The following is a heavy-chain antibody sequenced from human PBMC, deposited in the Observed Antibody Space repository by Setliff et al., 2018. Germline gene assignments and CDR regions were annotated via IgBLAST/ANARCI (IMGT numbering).Heavy chain of an antibody. CDR2: IYYSGST. CDR1: GYSISTRSYY. D-gene: IGHD3-22*01. Sequence: LSLTCAVSGYSISTRSYYWGWIRQPPGKGLEWIGSIYYSGSTYYNPSLKSRVTISVDTSKKQFSLKLSSVTAADTAVYYCARGPYNIYDRSGYGFTNWFDPWGQGILVTVSS. CDR3: ARGPYNIYDRSGYGFTNWFDP. J-gene: IGHJ5*02. V-gene: IGHV4-39*07.